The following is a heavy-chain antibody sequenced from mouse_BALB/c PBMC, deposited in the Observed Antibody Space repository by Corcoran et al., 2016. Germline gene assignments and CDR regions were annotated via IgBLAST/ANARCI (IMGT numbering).Heavy chain of an antibody. V-gene: IGHV9-1*02. J-gene: IGHJ4*01. CDR2: INTYTGEP. CDR3: ARGGTGAMDY. CDR1: GYTFTHYG. Sequence: QIQLVQSGPELKKPGETVKISCKASGYTFTHYGMNWVKQAPGKGLKWMGWINTYTGEPTYADDFKGRFAFSLETSASTAYLQINNLKNEDMATYFCARGGTGAMDYWGQGTSVTVSS. D-gene: IGHD3-3*01.